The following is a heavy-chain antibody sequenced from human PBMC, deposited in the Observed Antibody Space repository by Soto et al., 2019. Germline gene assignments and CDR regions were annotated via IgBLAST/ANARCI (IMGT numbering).Heavy chain of an antibody. J-gene: IGHJ4*02. V-gene: IGHV3-48*02. D-gene: IGHD4-17*01. CDR3: ARDGEVPTVITHFDY. Sequence: GGSLRLSCAASGFTFSSYSMNWVRQAPGKGLEWVSYISSSSSTIYYADSVKGRFTISRDNAKNSLYLQMNSLRDEDTAVYYCARDGEVPTVITHFDYWGQGTLVTVSS. CDR2: ISSSSSTI. CDR1: GFTFSSYS.